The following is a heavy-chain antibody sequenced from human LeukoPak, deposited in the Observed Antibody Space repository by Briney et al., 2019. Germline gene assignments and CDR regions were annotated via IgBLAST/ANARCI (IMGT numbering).Heavy chain of an antibody. D-gene: IGHD2-15*01. CDR2: INHSGST. CDR3: ASSCSGGSCYSSSPDY. J-gene: IGHJ4*02. CDR1: GGSFSGYY. V-gene: IGHV4-34*01. Sequence: SETLSLTCDVYGGSFSGYYWSWIRQPPGKGLEWIGEINHSGSTNYNPSLKSRVTISVDTSKNQFSLKLSSVTAADTAVYYCASSCSGGSCYSSSPDYWGQGTLVTVSS.